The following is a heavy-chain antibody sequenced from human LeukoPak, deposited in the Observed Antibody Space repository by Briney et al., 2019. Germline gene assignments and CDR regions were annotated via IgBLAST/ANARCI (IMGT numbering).Heavy chain of an antibody. CDR2: IWYDGSNK. CDR1: GFTFRTYG. V-gene: IGHV3-33*01. CDR3: ARETVTPDAFDI. D-gene: IGHD4-17*01. J-gene: IGHJ3*02. Sequence: PGGSLRLSCAASGFTFRTYGMHWVRQAPGKGLEWVAVIWYDGSNKYYADSVKGRFTISRDNSKNTLYLQMNSLRAEDTAVHYCARETVTPDAFDIWGQGTMVTVSS.